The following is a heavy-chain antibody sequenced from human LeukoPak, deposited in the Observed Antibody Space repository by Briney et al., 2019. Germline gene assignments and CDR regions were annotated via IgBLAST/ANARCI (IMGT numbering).Heavy chain of an antibody. Sequence: PSETLSLTCTVSGGSVSSGNYYWSWIRQPAGKGLEWIGRIYTSGSTNYNPSPKSRVTMSVDTSKNQFSLKLSSVTAADTAVYYCARVSLVRGAPDYYFDYWGQGTLVTVSS. CDR3: ARVSLVRGAPDYYFDY. CDR1: GGSVSSGNYY. CDR2: IYTSGST. D-gene: IGHD3-10*01. V-gene: IGHV4-61*02. J-gene: IGHJ4*02.